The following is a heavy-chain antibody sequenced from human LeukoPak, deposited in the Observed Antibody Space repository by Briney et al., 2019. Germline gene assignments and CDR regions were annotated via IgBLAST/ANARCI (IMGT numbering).Heavy chain of an antibody. D-gene: IGHD2-2*01. CDR2: MNPNSGNT. CDR1: GYTFTSYD. Sequence: GASVKVSCKASGYTFTSYDINWVRQATGQGLEWMGWMNPNSGNTGYAQKFQGRVTITRNTSISTAYMELSSLRSEDTAVYYCARGSYCSSTNCYGDVDYWGQGTLVTVSS. CDR3: ARGSYCSSTNCYGDVDY. J-gene: IGHJ4*02. V-gene: IGHV1-8*03.